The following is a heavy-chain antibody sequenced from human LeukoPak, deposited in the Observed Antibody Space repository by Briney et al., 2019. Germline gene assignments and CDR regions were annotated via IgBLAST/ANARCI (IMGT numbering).Heavy chain of an antibody. J-gene: IGHJ6*02. Sequence: GGSLRLSCAASGFTFSSYSMNWVRQAPGKGLEWDSSISSSSSYIYYADSVKGRFTISRDNAKNSLYLQMNSLRAEDTAVYYCARNIAVGGFSYGMDVWGQGTTVTVSS. CDR1: GFTFSSYS. D-gene: IGHD6-19*01. V-gene: IGHV3-21*01. CDR3: ARNIAVGGFSYGMDV. CDR2: ISSSSSYI.